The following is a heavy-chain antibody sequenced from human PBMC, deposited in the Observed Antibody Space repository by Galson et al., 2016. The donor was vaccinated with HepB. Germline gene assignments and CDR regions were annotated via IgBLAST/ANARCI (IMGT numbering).Heavy chain of an antibody. CDR1: GASISSHY. J-gene: IGHJ5*02. V-gene: IGHV4-59*11. D-gene: IGHD3-22*01. Sequence: SETLSLTCTVSGASISSHYWGWIRQPPGKGLEWIAYIYDSGSTNYKPSLKSRVTISIDTSKNQFSLKLSSVTAADTAFYYCARDLGHDNNKWFDPWGQGTLVTVPS. CDR2: IYDSGST. CDR3: ARDLGHDNNKWFDP.